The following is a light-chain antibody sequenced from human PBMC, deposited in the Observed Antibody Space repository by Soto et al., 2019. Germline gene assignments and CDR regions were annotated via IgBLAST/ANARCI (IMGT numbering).Light chain of an antibody. CDR2: GAS. Sequence: EIVLTQSPGTLSLSPGVRATLSCRASQSVKTFLVWYQQRPGQAPRLLIYGASSRATGIPARVSGSGSGTDFTLTISSLQSDDVGVYYCQQYNERPPWTFGQGTEVDI. CDR1: QSVKTF. CDR3: QQYNERPPWT. V-gene: IGKV3-15*01. J-gene: IGKJ1*01.